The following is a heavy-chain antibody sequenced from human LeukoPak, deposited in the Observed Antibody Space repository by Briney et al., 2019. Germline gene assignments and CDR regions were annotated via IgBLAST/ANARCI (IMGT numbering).Heavy chain of an antibody. Sequence: GGSLRLSCAASGFTFSSYGMHWVRQAPGKGLEWVAVISYDGSDKHYADSVKGRFTISRDNSKNTLYLQMNSLRAEDTAVYYCARGGVYYDSSVEVYWGQGTLVTVSS. J-gene: IGHJ4*02. V-gene: IGHV3-30*03. CDR1: GFTFSSYG. CDR3: ARGGVYYDSSVEVY. D-gene: IGHD3-22*01. CDR2: ISYDGSDK.